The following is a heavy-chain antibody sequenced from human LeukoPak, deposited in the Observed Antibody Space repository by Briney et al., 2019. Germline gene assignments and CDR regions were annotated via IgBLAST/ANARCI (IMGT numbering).Heavy chain of an antibody. CDR1: GDSISRGGYY. V-gene: IGHV4-31*03. J-gene: IGHJ4*02. CDR2: IYYTGST. Sequence: SQTQSLTCTVSGDSISRGGYYWSWIRQHPGKGLEWIGYIYYTGSTYYNPSLRSRVDMSVDTSKNQFSLNLSSVTAADTAVYYCARDSSGYSLLDYWGQGTLVTVSS. D-gene: IGHD3-22*01. CDR3: ARDSSGYSLLDY.